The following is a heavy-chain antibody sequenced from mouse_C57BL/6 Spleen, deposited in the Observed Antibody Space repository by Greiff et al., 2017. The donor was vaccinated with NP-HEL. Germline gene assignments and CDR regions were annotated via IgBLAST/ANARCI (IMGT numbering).Heavy chain of an antibody. V-gene: IGHV1-19*01. CDR2: INPYNGGT. Sequence: EVQRVESGPVLVKPGASVKMSCKASGYTFTDYYMNWVKQSHGKSLEWIGVINPYNGGTSYNQKFKGKATLTVDKSSSTAYMELNSLTSEDSAVYYCARRPGEYYFDYWGQGTTLTVSS. CDR3: ARRPGEYYFDY. D-gene: IGHD4-1*01. CDR1: GYTFTDYY. J-gene: IGHJ2*01.